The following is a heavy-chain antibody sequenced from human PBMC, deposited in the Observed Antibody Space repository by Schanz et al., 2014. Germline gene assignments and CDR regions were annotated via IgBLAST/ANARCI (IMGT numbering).Heavy chain of an antibody. J-gene: IGHJ4*02. V-gene: IGHV3-23*04. CDR3: ARDGDFDY. Sequence: EVQLVESGGGLVQPGGSLRLSCAASGFTFSTYAMSWARQTPGKGLEWVSSITTGGNTYYRDSVKGRFIVSRDNSKNTLYLEMNRLRVDDTAVYYCARDGDFDYWGQGTLVTVSS. CDR1: GFTFSTYA. CDR2: ITTGGNT.